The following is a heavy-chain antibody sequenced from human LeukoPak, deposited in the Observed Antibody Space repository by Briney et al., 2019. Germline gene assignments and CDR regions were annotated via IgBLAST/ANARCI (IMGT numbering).Heavy chain of an antibody. J-gene: IGHJ6*04. CDR1: GFTFDDYA. Sequence: PGGSLRLSCAASGFTFDDYAMHWVRQAPGKGLEWVSLISWDGGSTYYADSVKGRFTISRDNAKNSLYLQMNSLRAEDTAVYYCAELGITIIGGVWGKGTTVTISS. D-gene: IGHD3-10*02. V-gene: IGHV3-43D*03. CDR2: ISWDGGST. CDR3: AELGITIIGGV.